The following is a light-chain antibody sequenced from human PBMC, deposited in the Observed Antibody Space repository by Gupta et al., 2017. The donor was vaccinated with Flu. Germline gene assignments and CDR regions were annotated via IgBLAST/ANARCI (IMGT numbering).Light chain of an antibody. J-gene: IGKJ2*01. CDR2: GAS. Sequence: PGTLSLSPGERATLCCRASQSVASYVAWYQQKTGEAPRLLIYGASSRTAGIPGRCSSSGSGTDFSLTISRVEPEDVAVYYCQRYGTSTTFGQGTKLEI. V-gene: IGKV3-20*01. CDR1: QSVASY. CDR3: QRYGTSTT.